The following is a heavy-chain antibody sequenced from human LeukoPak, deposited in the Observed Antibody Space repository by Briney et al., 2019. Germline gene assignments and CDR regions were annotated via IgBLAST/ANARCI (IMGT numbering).Heavy chain of an antibody. D-gene: IGHD6-19*01. CDR1: GGSISSYY. Sequence: SETLSLTCTVSGGSISSYYWSWIWQPPGKGLEWIGYIYYSGSTNYNPSLKSRVTISVDTSKNQFSLKLSSVTAADTAVYYCARALYSSGWYVGWGQGTLVTVSS. CDR2: IYYSGST. V-gene: IGHV4-59*01. CDR3: ARALYSSGWYVG. J-gene: IGHJ4*02.